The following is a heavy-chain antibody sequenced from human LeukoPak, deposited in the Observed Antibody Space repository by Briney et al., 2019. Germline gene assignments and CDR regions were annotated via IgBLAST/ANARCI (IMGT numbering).Heavy chain of an antibody. CDR1: GGSISSYY. V-gene: IGHV4-59*08. CDR2: IYYTGST. Sequence: SETLSLTCSVSGGSISSYYWSWVRQPPGKGLEWIGNIYYTGSTNYNHSLKSRVIISIDTSKNQFSLRLSSVTAADTAVYYCAALGDYAVFGLDYWGQGTLVTVSS. J-gene: IGHJ4*02. CDR3: AALGDYAVFGLDY. D-gene: IGHD4-17*01.